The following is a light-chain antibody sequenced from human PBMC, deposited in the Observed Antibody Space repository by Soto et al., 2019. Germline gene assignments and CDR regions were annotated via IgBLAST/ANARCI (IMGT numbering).Light chain of an antibody. CDR2: AAS. CDR1: QGISSY. V-gene: IGKV1-9*01. CDR3: HQLNSYPIT. Sequence: DIQLTQSPSFLSASVGDRVTITCRASQGISSYLAWYQQKPGKAPKLLIYAASTLQGGVPSRFSGSGSGTEFTLTISSLQPEDFATYYCHQLNSYPITFGQGTRLEIK. J-gene: IGKJ5*01.